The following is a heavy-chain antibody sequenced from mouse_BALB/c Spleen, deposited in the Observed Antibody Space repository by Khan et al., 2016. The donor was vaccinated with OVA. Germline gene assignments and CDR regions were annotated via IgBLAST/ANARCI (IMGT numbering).Heavy chain of an antibody. V-gene: IGHV3-2*02. D-gene: IGHD4-1*01. J-gene: IGHJ3*01. Sequence: EVQLQESGPGLVKPSQSLSLTCTVTGYSITSDYAWNWIRQFPGNKLEWMGYISYSGRTSYNPSLKSRISVTRDTSKNQFFLQLNSATTEDTATYCCAMGRTYWGQGTLVTVSA. CDR3: AMGRTY. CDR2: ISYSGRT. CDR1: GYSITSDYA.